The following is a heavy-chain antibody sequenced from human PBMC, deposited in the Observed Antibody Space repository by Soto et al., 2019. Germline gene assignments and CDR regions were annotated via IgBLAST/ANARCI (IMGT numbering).Heavy chain of an antibody. CDR3: ARDGCSGGSCYGWFAP. V-gene: IGHV4-61*01. D-gene: IGHD2-15*01. Sequence: TLSLTCTVSGGSVSSGSYYWSWIRQPPGKGLEWIGYIYYSGSTNYNPSLKSRVTISVDTSKNQFSLKLSSVTAADTAVYYCARDGCSGGSCYGWFAPWGQGTLVTVSS. CDR2: IYYSGST. J-gene: IGHJ5*02. CDR1: GGSVSSGSYY.